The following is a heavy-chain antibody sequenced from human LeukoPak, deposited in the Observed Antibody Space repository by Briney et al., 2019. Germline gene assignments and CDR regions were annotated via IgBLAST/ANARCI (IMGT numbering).Heavy chain of an antibody. CDR3: AKSWSCVQYNDWLCYFDY. D-gene: IGHD3-9*01. J-gene: IGHJ4*02. CDR1: GFTFSNYA. V-gene: IGHV3-23*01. Sequence: GGSLRLSCAASGFTFSNYAMSWVRQAPGKGLEWVSAISGSSGTTYYTDSVQGRFTISRDNSKNTLYLQMNSLRDDDTAVYYCAKSWSCVQYNDWLCYFDYWGQGTLVTVSS. CDR2: ISGSSGTT.